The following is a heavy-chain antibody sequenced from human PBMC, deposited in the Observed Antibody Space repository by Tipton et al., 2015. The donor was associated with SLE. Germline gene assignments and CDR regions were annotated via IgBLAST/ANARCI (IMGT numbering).Heavy chain of an antibody. CDR2: ISGSGGST. CDR3: AKGGAMVRVPYYFDY. J-gene: IGHJ4*02. Sequence: SLRLSCAASGFTFSSYAMSWVRQAPGKGLEWVSAISGSGGSTYYADSVKGRFTISRDNSKNTLYLQMNSLRAEDTAVYYCAKGGAMVRVPYYFDYWGQGTLVTVSS. CDR1: GFTFSSYA. V-gene: IGHV3-23*01. D-gene: IGHD3-10*01.